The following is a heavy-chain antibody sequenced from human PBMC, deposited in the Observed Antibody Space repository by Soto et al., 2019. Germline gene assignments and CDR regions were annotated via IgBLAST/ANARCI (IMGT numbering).Heavy chain of an antibody. Sequence: QVQLQESGPGLVKPSETLSLTCTVSGGSISSYYWSWIRQPPGKGLEWIGYISYSGSTNYNPSLKSRVTISVDTSKNQFSLKLSSVTAADTAVYYCARTYGFDAFDIWGQGTMVTVSS. D-gene: IGHD4-17*01. CDR1: GGSISSYY. CDR2: ISYSGST. CDR3: ARTYGFDAFDI. J-gene: IGHJ3*02. V-gene: IGHV4-59*01.